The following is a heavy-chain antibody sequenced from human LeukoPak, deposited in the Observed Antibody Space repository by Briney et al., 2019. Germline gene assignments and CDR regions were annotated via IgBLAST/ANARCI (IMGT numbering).Heavy chain of an antibody. CDR3: ARPESTRYCSGGSCWRKYFQH. CDR2: IYYSGST. CDR1: GGSISSSSYY. J-gene: IGHJ1*01. Sequence: SETLSLTCTVSGGSISSSSYYWGWIRQPPGTGLEWIGSIYYSGSTYYNPSLKSRVTISVDTSKNQFSLKLSSVTAADTAVYYCARPESTRYCSGGSCWRKYFQHWGQGTLVTVSS. V-gene: IGHV4-39*07. D-gene: IGHD2-15*01.